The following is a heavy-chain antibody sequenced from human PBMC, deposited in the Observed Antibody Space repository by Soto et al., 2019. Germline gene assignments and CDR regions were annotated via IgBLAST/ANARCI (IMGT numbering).Heavy chain of an antibody. V-gene: IGHV1-3*01. J-gene: IGHJ6*02. CDR3: VRERIAAAGDGMDV. CDR1: GYTFTSYA. CDR2: INAGNGNT. D-gene: IGHD6-13*01. Sequence: RASVKVSCKASGYTFTSYAMHWVRQAPGQRLEWMGWINAGNGNTKYSQKFQGRVTITRDTSASTAYMELSSLRSEDTVVYYCVRERIAAAGDGMDVWGQGTTVTVSS.